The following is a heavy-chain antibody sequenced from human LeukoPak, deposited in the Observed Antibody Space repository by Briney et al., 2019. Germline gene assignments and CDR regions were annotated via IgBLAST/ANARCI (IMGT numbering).Heavy chain of an antibody. J-gene: IGHJ5*02. Sequence: ASVKVSCKASGYTFTGYYMHWVRQAPGQGLEWMGWINPNSGGTNYAQKFQGRVTMTRDTSISTAYMELSRLRSDGTAVYYCARLRPRFWSPWFDPWGQGTLVTVSS. CDR3: ARLRPRFWSPWFDP. D-gene: IGHD3-3*01. V-gene: IGHV1-2*02. CDR2: INPNSGGT. CDR1: GYTFTGYY.